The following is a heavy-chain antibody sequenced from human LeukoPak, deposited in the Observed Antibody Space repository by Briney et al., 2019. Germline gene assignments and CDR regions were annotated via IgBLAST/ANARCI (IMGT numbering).Heavy chain of an antibody. V-gene: IGHV4-34*01. CDR1: GGSFSGYY. CDR3: ARGRPGGRNWFDP. J-gene: IGHJ5*02. CDR2: INHSGST. Sequence: PSETLSLTCAVYGGSFSGYYWSWIRQPPGKGLEWIGEINHSGSTNYNPSLKSRVTILVDTSKNQFSLKLSSATAADTAVYYCARGRPGGRNWFDPWGQGTLVTVSS.